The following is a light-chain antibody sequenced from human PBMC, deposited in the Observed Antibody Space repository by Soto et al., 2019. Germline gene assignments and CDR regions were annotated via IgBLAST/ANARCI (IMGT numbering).Light chain of an antibody. J-gene: IGKJ4*01. Sequence: EIVLTQSPATLSLSPGERATLSCRASQSVSSYLAWYQQKPGQAPRLLIYDASNGATNIAARFSGSGSGTEFTLTISSLQSEDFAVYYCQQYRNWPLTFGGGTKVDIK. CDR1: QSVSSY. V-gene: IGKV3-11*01. CDR2: DAS. CDR3: QQYRNWPLT.